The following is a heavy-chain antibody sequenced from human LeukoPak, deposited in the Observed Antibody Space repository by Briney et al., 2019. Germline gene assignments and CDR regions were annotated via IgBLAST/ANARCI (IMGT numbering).Heavy chain of an antibody. D-gene: IGHD1-7*01. CDR3: ARNGGITGTAFDY. CDR1: GGSISSSSYY. Sequence: SETLSLTCTVSGGSISSSSYYWGWIRQPPGKGLEWIGSIYYSGSTYYNPSLKSRVTISVDTSKNQFSLKLSSVTAADTAVYYCARNGGITGTAFDYWGQGTLVTVSS. CDR2: IYYSGST. V-gene: IGHV4-39*01. J-gene: IGHJ4*02.